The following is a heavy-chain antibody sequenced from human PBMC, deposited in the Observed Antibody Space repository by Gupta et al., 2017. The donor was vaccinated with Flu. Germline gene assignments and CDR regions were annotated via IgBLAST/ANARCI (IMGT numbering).Heavy chain of an antibody. D-gene: IGHD3-22*01. J-gene: IGHJ5*02. CDR1: GGSISSSSYS. V-gene: IGHV4-39*01. CDR2: FHDSGST. CDR3: ARHKNSYDSSGPPGWFDP. Sequence: QLQLRESGPGLVKPSETLSLTCTVSGGSISSSSYSWGWIRQPPGKALEWIGNFHDSGSTYYSPSLKSRVTISVDSPRTQFSLKLSSVTAADTAVYYCARHKNSYDSSGPPGWFDPWGQGTLVTVSS.